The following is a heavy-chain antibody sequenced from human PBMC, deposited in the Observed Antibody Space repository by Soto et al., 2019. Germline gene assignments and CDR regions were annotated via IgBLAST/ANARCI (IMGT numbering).Heavy chain of an antibody. Sequence: SETLSLTCAVYGGSFSGYYWSWIRQPPGKGLEWIGEINHSGSTNYNPSLKSRVTISVDTSKNQISLKLSSVTAADTSVYYCASSPRGNYWGQGTLVTVSS. CDR1: GGSFSGYY. V-gene: IGHV4-34*01. D-gene: IGHD3-16*01. CDR2: INHSGST. J-gene: IGHJ4*02. CDR3: ASSPRGNY.